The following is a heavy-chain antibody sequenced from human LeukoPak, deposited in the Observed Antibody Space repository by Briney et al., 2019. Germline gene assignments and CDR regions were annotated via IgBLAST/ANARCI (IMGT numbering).Heavy chain of an antibody. Sequence: PGGSLRLSCAASGFTFSSYSMKWVRQAPGKGLEWVSSISSSSTYIYYTDSVKGRFTISRDNAKNSLYLQMNSLRAEDTAVYYCSSGYGTGGYYYNYWGQGTLVTVSS. CDR3: SSGYGTGGYYYNY. CDR2: ISSSSTYI. J-gene: IGHJ4*02. V-gene: IGHV3-21*01. D-gene: IGHD2-8*02. CDR1: GFTFSSYS.